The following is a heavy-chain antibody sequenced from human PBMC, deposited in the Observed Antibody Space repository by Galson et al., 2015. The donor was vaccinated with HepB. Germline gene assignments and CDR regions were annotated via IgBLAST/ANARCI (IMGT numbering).Heavy chain of an antibody. J-gene: IGHJ3*02. CDR1: GYTFTGYY. D-gene: IGHD2-8*02. CDR2: INPNSGGT. CDR3: ARSRERTGGVDDAFDI. Sequence: SVKVSCKASGYTFTGYYMHWVRQAPGQGLEWMGRINPNSGGTNYAQKFQGRVTMTRDTSISTAYMELSRLRSDDTAVYYCARSRERTGGVDDAFDIWGQGTMVTVSS. V-gene: IGHV1-2*06.